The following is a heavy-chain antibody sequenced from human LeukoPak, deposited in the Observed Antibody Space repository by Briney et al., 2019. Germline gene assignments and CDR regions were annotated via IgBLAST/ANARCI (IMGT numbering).Heavy chain of an antibody. J-gene: IGHJ4*02. Sequence: SGTLSLTCGVSGGSITTTSWWSWVRQPPGQGLEWIGEIHLNGRTNYNPSLNSRVTLALDTSKNQLSLSLTSVTAADTAVYYCSRENGAFSPFGYWGQGTLVIVPS. CDR1: GGSITTTSW. CDR3: SRENGAFSPFGY. CDR2: IHLNGRT. D-gene: IGHD2-8*01. V-gene: IGHV4-4*02.